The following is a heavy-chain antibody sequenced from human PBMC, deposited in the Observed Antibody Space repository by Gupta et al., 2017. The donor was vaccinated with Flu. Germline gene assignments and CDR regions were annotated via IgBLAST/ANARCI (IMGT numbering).Heavy chain of an antibody. Sequence: EVQLVQSGAEVKKPGESLRISCQTSGYSFTNYWIAWVRQMPGKGLEWMGIIYPLDSDTRYNPSIQGQVTMSADKSTNIAYLQWRSLKASDSAFYYCARGGTGYDTSWIFWGQGTLVTVSS. D-gene: IGHD3-16*01. CDR2: IYPLDSDT. CDR3: ARGGTGYDTSWIF. J-gene: IGHJ4*02. V-gene: IGHV5-51*03. CDR1: GYSFTNYW.